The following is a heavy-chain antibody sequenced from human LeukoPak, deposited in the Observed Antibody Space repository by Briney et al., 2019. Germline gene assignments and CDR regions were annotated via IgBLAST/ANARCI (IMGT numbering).Heavy chain of an antibody. J-gene: IGHJ4*02. CDR3: ASSIFGVVPPAY. CDR1: GGSISSYY. D-gene: IGHD3-3*01. V-gene: IGHV4-4*07. Sequence: SETLSLTCTVSGGSISSYYWSWIRQPAGKGLEWIGRIYTSGSTTYYPSLKSRVTMSVDTSKNQFSLKLSSVTAADTAVYYCASSIFGVVPPAYWGQGTLVTVSS. CDR2: IYTSGST.